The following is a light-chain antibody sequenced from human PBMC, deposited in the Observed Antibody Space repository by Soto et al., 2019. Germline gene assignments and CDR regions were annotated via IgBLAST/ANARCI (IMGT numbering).Light chain of an antibody. J-gene: IGKJ4*01. CDR2: GAS. V-gene: IGKV3-20*01. Sequence: DSVLTPSQVKLSLSPGERATLSCSAIQSVSSSYLAWYQQKPGQAPRLLIYGASSRATGIPDRFSGSGSGTDFTLTISRLEPEDFAVYYCQQYGSSPALPFGGGTNVAIK. CDR3: QQYGSSPALP. CDR1: QSVSSSY.